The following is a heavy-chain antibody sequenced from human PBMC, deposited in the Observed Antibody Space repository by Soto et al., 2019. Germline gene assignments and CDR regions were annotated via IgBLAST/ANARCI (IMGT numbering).Heavy chain of an antibody. Sequence: PGESLKISCKGSGYSFTNYWIAWVRQMPGKGLEWMGIIYPGDSDTRYSPSFQGQVTISADKSISTAYLQWSSLKASDTAVYYCARRVDTAMIDYWGQGTLVTVSS. CDR3: ARRVDTAMIDY. J-gene: IGHJ4*02. CDR2: IYPGDSDT. V-gene: IGHV5-51*03. CDR1: GYSFTNYW. D-gene: IGHD5-18*01.